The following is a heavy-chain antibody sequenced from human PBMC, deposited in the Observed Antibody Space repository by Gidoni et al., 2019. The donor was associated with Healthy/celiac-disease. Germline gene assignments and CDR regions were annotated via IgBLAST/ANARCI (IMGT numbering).Heavy chain of an antibody. CDR1: VGTFSSYA. Sequence: GEVQKPGSSVKVSCKASVGTFSSYAIRWVRQAPGQGLEWLGGMIPIFGTANYAQKVKGSVTITADESTSTAYIELSSLRSEDTAVYYCARGHVPGYSYGYNHCVYGMNVWGQGTTVTVSS. D-gene: IGHD5-18*01. J-gene: IGHJ6*02. CDR2: MIPIFGTA. V-gene: IGHV1-69*01. CDR3: ARGHVPGYSYGYNHCVYGMNV.